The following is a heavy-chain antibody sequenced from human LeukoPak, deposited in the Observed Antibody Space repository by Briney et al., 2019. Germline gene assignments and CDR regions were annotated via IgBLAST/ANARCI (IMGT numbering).Heavy chain of an antibody. Sequence: GGSLSLSCTASGFTFSTYAMCWVRQAPRRGLEWVSSIIDSGGATYYADSVKGRFTISRDNSKNTLYLQMNSLRAEDTAVYYCAKDTTDDILTGHNWLYRWGEGTLVTVSS. CDR2: IIDSGGAT. D-gene: IGHD3-9*01. V-gene: IGHV3-23*01. J-gene: IGHJ5*02. CDR1: GFTFSTYA. CDR3: AKDTTDDILTGHNWLYR.